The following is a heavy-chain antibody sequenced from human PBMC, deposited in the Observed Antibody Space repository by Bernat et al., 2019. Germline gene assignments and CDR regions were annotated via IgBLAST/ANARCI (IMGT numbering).Heavy chain of an antibody. CDR1: GFTFSSYG. CDR3: ARDQSSGALYYFDY. Sequence: QVQLVESGGGVVQPGRSLRLSCAASGFTFSSYGMHWVRQAPGKGLEWVAVISYDGSNKYYADSVKGRFTISRDNSKNTLYLQMNSLRAEDTAVYYCARDQSSGALYYFDYWGQGTLVTVSS. CDR2: ISYDGSNK. J-gene: IGHJ4*02. D-gene: IGHD1-26*01. V-gene: IGHV3-30*03.